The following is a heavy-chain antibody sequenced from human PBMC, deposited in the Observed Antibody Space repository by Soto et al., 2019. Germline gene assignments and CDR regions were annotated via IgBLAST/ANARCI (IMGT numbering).Heavy chain of an antibody. J-gene: IGHJ4*02. D-gene: IGHD3-22*01. CDR1: GFTFSSYW. CDR2: IRQDEPEK. V-gene: IGHV3-7*03. Sequence: PGGSLRLSCAASGFTFSSYWMNWVRQAPGRGLEWVADIRQDEPEKYYVDSVKGRFTISRDNAKNSLYLQMDSLRAEDTAVYYCARGDYFDRRFDYWGQGTLVTVS. CDR3: ARGDYFDRRFDY.